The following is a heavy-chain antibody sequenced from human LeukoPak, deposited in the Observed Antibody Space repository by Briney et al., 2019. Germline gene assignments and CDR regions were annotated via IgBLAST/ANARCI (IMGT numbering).Heavy chain of an antibody. CDR3: ARDHIVVVTGGYMDV. D-gene: IGHD2-21*02. J-gene: IGHJ6*03. CDR2: IYYSGST. V-gene: IGHV4-39*07. Sequence: KSSETLSLTCTVSGGSISSNSYYWGWIRQPPGKGLKWIGSIYYSGSTYYNPSLKSRVTISVDTSKNQFSLKLSSVTAADTAVYYCARDHIVVVTGGYMDVWGKGTTVTVSS. CDR1: GGSISSNSYY.